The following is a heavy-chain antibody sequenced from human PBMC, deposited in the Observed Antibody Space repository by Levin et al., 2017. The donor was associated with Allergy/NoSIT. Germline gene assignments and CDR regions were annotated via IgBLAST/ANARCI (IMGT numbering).Heavy chain of an antibody. CDR1: GFTFSDYY. V-gene: IGHV3-11*03. Sequence: GESLKISCAASGFTFSDYYMSWIRQAPGKGLEWVSYISSSGSYTNYAESMKGRFTISRDNAKNSLYLQMSSLRAEDTAVYYCTRLKNGDYWGQGTLVTVSS. J-gene: IGHJ4*02. CDR3: TRLKNGDY. CDR2: ISSSGSYT.